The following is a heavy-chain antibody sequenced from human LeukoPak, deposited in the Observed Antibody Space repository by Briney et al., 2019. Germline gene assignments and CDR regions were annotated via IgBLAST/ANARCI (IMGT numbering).Heavy chain of an antibody. D-gene: IGHD2-15*01. V-gene: IGHV3-7*01. CDR1: GFTFTSYW. J-gene: IGHJ4*02. CDR2: IREDGSEK. Sequence: GGSLRLSCAASGFTFTSYWMSWVRQAPGKGLEWVANIREDGSEKRYVDSVKGRFTISGDNAKKSLYLQMNSLRAEDTAVYYCARDEVGGPLLQWGQGTLVTVSS. CDR3: ARDEVGGPLLQ.